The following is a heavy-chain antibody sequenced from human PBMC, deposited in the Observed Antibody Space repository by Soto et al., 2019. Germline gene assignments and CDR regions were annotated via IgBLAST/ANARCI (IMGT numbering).Heavy chain of an antibody. CDR3: AKNLPRTGHFEY. CDR2: IYYSGRN. V-gene: IGHV4-39*01. CDR1: GASITSTTYF. J-gene: IGHJ4*02. Sequence: KLPATLALPCTLAGASITSTTYFWAWIRQPTGKGLEWVGSIYYSGRNYYNPSLRSRVTISVDRSKNQFSLTMSSVTPADTAAYYCAKNLPRTGHFEYLGQGTSVASSS.